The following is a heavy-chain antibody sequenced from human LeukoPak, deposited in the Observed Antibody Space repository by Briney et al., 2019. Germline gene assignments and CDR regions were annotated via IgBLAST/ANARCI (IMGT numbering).Heavy chain of an antibody. CDR1: GFTLDDYA. J-gene: IGHJ3*02. CDR2: ISWNSGSI. D-gene: IGHD1-26*01. V-gene: IGHV3-9*03. CDR3: AKDSLYSGSPGAAFDI. Sequence: GGSLRLSCAASGFTLDDYAMHWVRPAPGKGLEWVAGISWNSGSIGYADSVKGRFTISRDNAKNSVYMQMNILRAEAMVLYYCAKDSLYSGSPGAAFDIWGQGTMVTVSS.